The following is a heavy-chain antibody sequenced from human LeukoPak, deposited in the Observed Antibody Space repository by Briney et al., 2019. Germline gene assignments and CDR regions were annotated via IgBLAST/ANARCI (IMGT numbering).Heavy chain of an antibody. V-gene: IGHV3-23*01. Sequence: GGSLRLSCAASGFTFSSYAMSWVRQAPGKGLEWVSAISGSGGSTYYADSVKGRFTISRDNSKNTLYLQMNSLRAEDTAVYYCAKDMRRVPAATDDYWGQGTLVTVSS. CDR1: GFTFSSYA. J-gene: IGHJ4*02. CDR3: AKDMRRVPAATDDY. D-gene: IGHD2-2*01. CDR2: ISGSGGST.